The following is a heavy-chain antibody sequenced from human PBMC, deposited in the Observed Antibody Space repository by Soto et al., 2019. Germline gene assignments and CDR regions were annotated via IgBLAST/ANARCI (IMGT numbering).Heavy chain of an antibody. V-gene: IGHV3-15*01. Sequence: EVQLVESGGGLVKPGGSLRLSCAASGFTFSNAWMSWVRQAPGKGLEWVGRIKSKTDGGTTDYAAPVKGRFTISRDDSKNTLYLQMNSLKTEDTAVYYCTTVNSAMIVVVLEDYWGQGTLVTVSS. CDR1: GFTFSNAW. J-gene: IGHJ4*02. CDR2: IKSKTDGGTT. D-gene: IGHD3-22*01. CDR3: TTVNSAMIVVVLEDY.